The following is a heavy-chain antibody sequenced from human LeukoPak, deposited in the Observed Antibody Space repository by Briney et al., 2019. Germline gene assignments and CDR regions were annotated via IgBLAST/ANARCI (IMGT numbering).Heavy chain of an antibody. D-gene: IGHD3-10*01. CDR1: GFTFSSYA. CDR2: ISYDGSNK. CDR3: ERDRGSGSYYNAPYYFDY. J-gene: IGHJ4*02. V-gene: IGHV3-30-3*01. Sequence: GGSLRLSCAASGFTFSSYAMHWVRQAPGKGLEWVAVISYDGSNKYYADSVKGRFTISRDNSKNTLYLQMNSLRAEDTAVYYCERDRGSGSYYNAPYYFDYWGQGTLVTVSS.